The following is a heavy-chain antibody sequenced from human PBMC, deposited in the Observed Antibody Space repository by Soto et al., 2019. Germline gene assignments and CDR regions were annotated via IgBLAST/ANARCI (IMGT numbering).Heavy chain of an antibody. J-gene: IGHJ4*02. V-gene: IGHV3-64D*06. CDR1: GFTFSSYT. CDR3: VSRDRITATGIDY. D-gene: IGHD6-13*01. CDR2: IATNGGST. Sequence: PGGSLRLSCSASGFTFSSYTMHWARQAPGKGLEYVSAIATNGGSTYYIDSVEGRFTISRDNSKSTLYLEMSSLRAEDTALYYWVSRDRITATGIDYWGPGTLVTVAS.